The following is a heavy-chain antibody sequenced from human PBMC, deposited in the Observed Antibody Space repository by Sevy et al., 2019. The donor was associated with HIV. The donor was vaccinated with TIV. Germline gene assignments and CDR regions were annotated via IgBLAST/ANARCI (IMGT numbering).Heavy chain of an antibody. CDR1: GCTFTGYY. V-gene: IGHV1-2*02. J-gene: IGHJ4*01. Sequence: ASVKVSCKASGCTFTGYYMHWVRQAPGQGLEWMGWINPNSGGTNYALKFQGRVTMTRDTSISTAYMELSRLRSDDTAVYYCARDLPRYDSSGYFDYWGHGTLVTVSS. CDR3: ARDLPRYDSSGYFDY. CDR2: INPNSGGT. D-gene: IGHD3-22*01.